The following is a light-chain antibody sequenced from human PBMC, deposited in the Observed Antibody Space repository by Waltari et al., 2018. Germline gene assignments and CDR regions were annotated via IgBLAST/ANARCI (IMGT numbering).Light chain of an antibody. Sequence: EIMLTQSPGTLSLSPGERATLSCRASQSISKYLAWYQQKPGQAPRLLIYGASSRATGIPDRFSGSGSGTDFSLTINRLEPQDFAVYYCQHYVRLPATFGQGTKVEIK. CDR3: QHYVRLPAT. CDR1: QSISKY. J-gene: IGKJ1*01. CDR2: GAS. V-gene: IGKV3-20*01.